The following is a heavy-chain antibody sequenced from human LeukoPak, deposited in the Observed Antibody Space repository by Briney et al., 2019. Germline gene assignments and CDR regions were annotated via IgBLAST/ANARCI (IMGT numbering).Heavy chain of an antibody. Sequence: GASVKVSCKASGGTFSSYAISWVRQAPGQGLEWMGGIIPIFGTANYAQKFQGRVTITTDGSTSTAYMELSSLRSEDTAVYYCARGGTMVRGVIIPSDYYYYYYMDVWGKGTTVTVSS. CDR2: IIPIFGTA. CDR1: GGTFSSYA. D-gene: IGHD3-10*01. CDR3: ARGGTMVRGVIIPSDYYYYYYMDV. J-gene: IGHJ6*03. V-gene: IGHV1-69*05.